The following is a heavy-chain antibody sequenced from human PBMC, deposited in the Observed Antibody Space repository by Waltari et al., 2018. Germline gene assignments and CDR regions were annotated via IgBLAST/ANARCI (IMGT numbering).Heavy chain of an antibody. V-gene: IGHV4-59*11. D-gene: IGHD1-1*01. CDR2: IYYSGST. CDR3: ARDSRSRPRYFQH. Sequence: QVQLQESGPGLVKPSETLSLTCTVSGGSISSHYWSWIRQPPGKGLEWIGYIYYSGSTNYNPSLKSRVTISVDTSKNQFSLKLSSVTAADTAVYYCARDSRSRPRYFQHWGQGTLVTVSS. CDR1: GGSISSHY. J-gene: IGHJ1*01.